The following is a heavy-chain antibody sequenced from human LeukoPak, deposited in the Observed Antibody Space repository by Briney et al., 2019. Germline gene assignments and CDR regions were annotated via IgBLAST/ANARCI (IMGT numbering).Heavy chain of an antibody. J-gene: IGHJ4*02. CDR2: INPSGGTT. CDR1: GYTFTSYH. V-gene: IGHV1-46*01. Sequence: ASVKVSCKASGYTFTSYHMHWVRQAPGQGLEWMGIINPSGGTTNYPQKFQGRVTMTGDMSTDTVYMELSSLRSEDMAVYYCARAGWYYDFWSGYLSPPHFDYWGQGTLVTVSS. CDR3: ARAGWYYDFWSGYLSPPHFDY. D-gene: IGHD3-3*01.